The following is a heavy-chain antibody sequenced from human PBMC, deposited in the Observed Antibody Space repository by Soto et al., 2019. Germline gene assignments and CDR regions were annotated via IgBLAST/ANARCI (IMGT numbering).Heavy chain of an antibody. CDR1: GFTVSSNY. CDR2: IYSGGST. Sequence: GGSLRLSCAASGFTVSSNYMSWVRQAPGKGLEWVSVIYSGGSTYYADSVKGRFTISRHNSKNTLYLQMNSLRAEDTAVYYCARTIGYCTNGVCPPTFDYWGQGTLVTVSS. V-gene: IGHV3-53*04. J-gene: IGHJ4*02. D-gene: IGHD2-8*01. CDR3: ARTIGYCTNGVCPPTFDY.